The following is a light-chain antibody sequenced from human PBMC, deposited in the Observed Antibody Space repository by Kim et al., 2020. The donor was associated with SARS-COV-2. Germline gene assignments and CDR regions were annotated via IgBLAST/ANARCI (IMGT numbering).Light chain of an antibody. CDR1: QSVSSN. CDR2: GAS. J-gene: IGKJ4*01. V-gene: IGKV3-15*01. Sequence: ETVMTLSPATLSLSPGERATLSCRASQSVSSNLAWYQQKPGQAPRLLIYGASTRATGIPARFSGSGSGTEFTLTISSLQSEDFAIYYCQQYNKWPSTFGGGTKVDIK. CDR3: QQYNKWPST.